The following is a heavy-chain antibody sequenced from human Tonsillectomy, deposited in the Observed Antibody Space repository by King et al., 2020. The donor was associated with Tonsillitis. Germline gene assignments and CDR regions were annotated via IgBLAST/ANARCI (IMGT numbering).Heavy chain of an antibody. D-gene: IGHD3-10*01. J-gene: IGHJ2*01. CDR1: GFTFSSYI. CDR2: INTGSSDM. V-gene: IGHV3-21*01. Sequence: VQLVESGGGLVKPGGSLRLSCAASGFTFSSYIMSWVRQAPGKGLEGVSSINTGSSDMYYAASLKGRFTISRDNAKNSLYLQLNSLRAEDTALYYCARVGTMVRGVSLWYFDLWGRGTLVTVSS. CDR3: ARVGTMVRGVSLWYFDL.